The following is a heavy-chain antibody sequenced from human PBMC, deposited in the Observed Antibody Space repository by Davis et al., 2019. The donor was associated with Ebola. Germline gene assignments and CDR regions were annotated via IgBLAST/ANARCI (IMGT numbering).Heavy chain of an antibody. Sequence: MPSETLSLTCTVSGGSVSSGSYYWSWIRQPPGKGLEWIGYIYYSGSTNYNPSLKSRVTISVDTSKNQFSLKLSSVTAADTAVYYCARGSSRLHSSSWYRYWGQGTLVTVSS. CDR1: GGSVSSGSYY. CDR3: ARGSSRLHSSSWYRY. J-gene: IGHJ4*02. V-gene: IGHV4-61*01. D-gene: IGHD6-13*01. CDR2: IYYSGST.